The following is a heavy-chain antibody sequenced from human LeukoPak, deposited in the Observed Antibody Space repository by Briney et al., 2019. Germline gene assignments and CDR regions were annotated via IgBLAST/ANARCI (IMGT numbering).Heavy chain of an antibody. CDR3: ARGLAAAVYYFDY. V-gene: IGHV4-34*01. D-gene: IGHD6-13*01. CDR1: GGSFSGYY. CDR2: INHSGST. J-gene: IGHJ4*02. Sequence: SETLSLTCAVYGGSFSGYYWSWIRQPPGKGLEWIGEINHSGSTNYNPSLKSRVTISVDTSKNQFSLKLSSVTAADTAVYYCARGLAAAVYYFDYWGQGTLVIVSS.